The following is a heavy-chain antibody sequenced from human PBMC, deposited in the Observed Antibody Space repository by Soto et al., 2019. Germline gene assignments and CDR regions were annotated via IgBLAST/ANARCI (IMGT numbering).Heavy chain of an antibody. V-gene: IGHV4-34*01. J-gene: IGHJ2*01. CDR1: GGSFSGYY. Sequence: QVQLQQWGAGLLKPSETLSLTCAVYGGSFSGYYWSWIRQPPGKGLEWIGEINHSGSTNYNPSLKSRVTISVDTSKNQFSLKLSSVTAADTAVYYCARRFRAFTRWWYFDLWGRGTLVTVSS. CDR2: INHSGST. D-gene: IGHD3-10*01. CDR3: ARRFRAFTRWWYFDL.